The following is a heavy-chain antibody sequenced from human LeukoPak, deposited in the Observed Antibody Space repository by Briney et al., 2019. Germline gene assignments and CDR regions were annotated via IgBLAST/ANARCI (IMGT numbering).Heavy chain of an antibody. CDR1: GGSFSGYY. D-gene: IGHD2-21*02. J-gene: IGHJ3*02. CDR2: IIHSGST. Sequence: RPSETLSLTCAVYGGSFSGYYWSWIRQPPGKGLEWIGEIIHSGSTNYNPSLKSRVTISVDTSKNQFSLKLSSVTAADTAVYYCARGTGDCGGDCLSDAFDIWGQGTMVTVSS. CDR3: ARGTGDCGGDCLSDAFDI. V-gene: IGHV4-34*01.